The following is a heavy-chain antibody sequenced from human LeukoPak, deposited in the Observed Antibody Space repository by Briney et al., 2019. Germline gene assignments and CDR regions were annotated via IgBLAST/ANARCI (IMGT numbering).Heavy chain of an antibody. Sequence: GGSLRLSCAASGFTFSSYAMSWVRQAPGKGLEWVSAISGSGGSTYYADSVKGRFTISRDNSKNTLYLQMNSLRAEDTAVYYCARDRAGYSSGWTGGAFDIWGQGTMVTVSS. D-gene: IGHD6-19*01. CDR2: ISGSGGST. V-gene: IGHV3-23*01. CDR1: GFTFSSYA. J-gene: IGHJ3*02. CDR3: ARDRAGYSSGWTGGAFDI.